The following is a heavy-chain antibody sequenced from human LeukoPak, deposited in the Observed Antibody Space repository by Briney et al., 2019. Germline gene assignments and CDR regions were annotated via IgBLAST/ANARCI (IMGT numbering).Heavy chain of an antibody. J-gene: IGHJ4*02. CDR1: GGSFSGYY. D-gene: IGHD4-17*01. Sequence: PSETLSLTCAVYGGSFSGYYWSWIRQPPGKGLEWIGEINHSGSTNYNPSLKSRVTISVDTSKNQFSLKLSSVTAADTVVYYCAGAPLPSTVTRVYGYWGQGTLVTVSS. CDR2: INHSGST. CDR3: AGAPLPSTVTRVYGY. V-gene: IGHV4-34*01.